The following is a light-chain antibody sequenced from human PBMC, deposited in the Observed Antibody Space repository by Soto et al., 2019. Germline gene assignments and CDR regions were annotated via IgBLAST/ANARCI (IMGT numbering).Light chain of an antibody. Sequence: EIVMTQSPATLSVSPGERATLSCRASQGVSSSLAWYQQKPGQAPTLLIYGASTRATGVPVRFSGSGSETEFTLTISSLQSEDSAVYYWQQYNNWWTFGQGTKVEIK. CDR2: GAS. CDR1: QGVSSS. CDR3: QQYNNWWT. J-gene: IGKJ1*01. V-gene: IGKV3-15*01.